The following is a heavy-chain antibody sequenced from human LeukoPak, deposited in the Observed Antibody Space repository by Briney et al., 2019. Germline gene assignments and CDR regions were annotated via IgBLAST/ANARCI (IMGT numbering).Heavy chain of an antibody. CDR2: ISAYNGNT. CDR1: GYTFTSYG. CDR3: ARDGAIFGVVIIPSYFDY. D-gene: IGHD3-3*01. Sequence: GASVKVSCKASGYTFTSYGISWVRQAPGQGLEWMGWISAYNGNTNYAQKLQGRVTMTTDTSTSTAYMELRSLRSDDTAVYYCARDGAIFGVVIIPSYFDYWGQGTLVTASS. J-gene: IGHJ4*02. V-gene: IGHV1-18*01.